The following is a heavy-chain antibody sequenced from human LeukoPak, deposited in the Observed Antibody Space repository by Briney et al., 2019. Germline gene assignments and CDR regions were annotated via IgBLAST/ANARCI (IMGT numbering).Heavy chain of an antibody. J-gene: IGHJ4*02. Sequence: GGSLRLSCAASGFTFSSYAMSWVRQAPGKGLEWVSAISGSGGSTYYADSVKGRFTISRDNSKNTLYLQMNSLRAEDTAVSYCAHSGYDRPYYFDYWGQGTLVSVSS. CDR1: GFTFSSYA. CDR2: ISGSGGST. D-gene: IGHD5-12*01. CDR3: AHSGYDRPYYFDY. V-gene: IGHV3-23*01.